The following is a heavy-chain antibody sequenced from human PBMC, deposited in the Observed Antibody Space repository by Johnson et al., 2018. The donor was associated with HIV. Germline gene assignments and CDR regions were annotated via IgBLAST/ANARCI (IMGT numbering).Heavy chain of an antibody. CDR3: AKGQSSGYPKDAFDI. D-gene: IGHD3-22*01. V-gene: IGHV3-30*04. J-gene: IGHJ3*02. Sequence: QMLLVESGGGVVQPGRSLRLSCAASGFTFSSYAMHWVRQAPGKGLEWVAFISYDGSNKYYADSVKGRFTISRDNSKNTLYLQMNSLRTEDTAMYYCAKGQSSGYPKDAFDIWGRGTIVTISS. CDR2: ISYDGSNK. CDR1: GFTFSSYA.